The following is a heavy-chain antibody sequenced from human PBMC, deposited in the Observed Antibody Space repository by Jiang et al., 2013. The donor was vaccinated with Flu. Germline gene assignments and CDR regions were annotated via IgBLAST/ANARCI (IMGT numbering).Heavy chain of an antibody. CDR2: INQDGSEK. D-gene: IGHD5-18*01. J-gene: IGHJ4*02. CDR1: FPFSNYL. CDR3: ARGGYRNHDY. Sequence: FPFSNYLMTWVRQAPGKGLEWVANINQDGSEKQYVDSVKGRFTISRDNAKNSLFLQMNSLRAEDTAVYYCARGGYRNHDYWGQGTLVTVSS. V-gene: IGHV3-7*05.